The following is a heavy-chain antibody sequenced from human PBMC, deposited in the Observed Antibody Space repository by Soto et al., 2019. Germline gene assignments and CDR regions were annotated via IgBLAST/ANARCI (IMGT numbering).Heavy chain of an antibody. CDR1: GFTFSNAW. J-gene: IGHJ6*02. CDR2: VKSYIDGGTA. Sequence: LSLSCAASGFTFSNAWMNWVRQAPGKGLEWVGRVKSYIDGGTADYAAPVKGRFTISRDDSKATLYLQMNSLKTEDTGVYYCTNLVWDYYYGMDVWGPGTTVTVSS. D-gene: IGHD6-13*01. V-gene: IGHV3-15*07. CDR3: TNLVWDYYYGMDV.